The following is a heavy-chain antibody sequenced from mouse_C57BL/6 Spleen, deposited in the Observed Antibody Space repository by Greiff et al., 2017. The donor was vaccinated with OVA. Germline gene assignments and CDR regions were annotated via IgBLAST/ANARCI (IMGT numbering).Heavy chain of an antibody. D-gene: IGHD1-1*01. J-gene: IGHJ1*03. CDR2: ISNGGSST. CDR1: GFTFSGYA. V-gene: IGHV5-4*01. CDR3: ARECYGSSYGYFDV. Sequence: EVQRVDSGGGLVKPGGSLKLSFAASGFTFSGYAMSWVRRTPEKRLGWVATISNGGSSTYYPDNVKGRFTISRDNAKYNLYLQMSHLKSEDTAMYYCARECYGSSYGYFDVWGTGTTVTVSS.